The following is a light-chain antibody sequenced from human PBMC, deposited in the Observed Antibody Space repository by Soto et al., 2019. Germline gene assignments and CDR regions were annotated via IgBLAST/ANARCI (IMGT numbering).Light chain of an antibody. Sequence: QSVLTQPPSASGTTGQRVTIYCSGSNSNIGSNTVNWYQQLPGMAPKLLIYYDNLRPSGVPDRISGSKSGTSASLAISGLQSDDEADYYCAAWDDSLNGRVFGTGTKLTVL. CDR3: AAWDDSLNGRV. V-gene: IGLV1-44*01. J-gene: IGLJ1*01. CDR1: NSNIGSNT. CDR2: YDN.